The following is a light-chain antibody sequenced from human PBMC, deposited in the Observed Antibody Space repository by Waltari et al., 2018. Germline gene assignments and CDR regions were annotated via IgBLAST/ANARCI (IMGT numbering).Light chain of an antibody. V-gene: IGKV1-33*01. J-gene: IGKJ2*01. CDR1: HDISQY. CDR2: EAA. CDR3: QQYDDVPYYT. Sequence: DIQMTQSPSSLSASVGDSVPITCRASHDISQYLNWYHQRPGRAPKLLIYEAAQLEMGVSSRFSGSGYGTIFTLTIRSVQAADVGTYFCQQYDDVPYYTFGQGT.